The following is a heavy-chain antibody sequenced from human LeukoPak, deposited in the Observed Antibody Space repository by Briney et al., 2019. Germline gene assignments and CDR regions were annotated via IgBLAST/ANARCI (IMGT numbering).Heavy chain of an antibody. D-gene: IGHD1-7*01. CDR1: GGSISSGGYY. CDR3: ARSELELKWFDP. Sequence: SQTLSLTCTVSGGSISSGGYYWSWIRQHPGKGLEWIGYIYYSGSTYYNPSLKSRVTISVDTSKNQFSLKLSSVTAADTAVYYCARSELELKWFDPWGQGTLVTVSS. CDR2: IYYSGST. V-gene: IGHV4-31*03. J-gene: IGHJ5*02.